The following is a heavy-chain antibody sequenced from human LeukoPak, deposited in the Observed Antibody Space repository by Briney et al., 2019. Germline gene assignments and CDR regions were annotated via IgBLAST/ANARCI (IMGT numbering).Heavy chain of an antibody. CDR3: ARDSNRPGEPFDY. Sequence: GASVKVSCKASGYTFTSYGISWMRQAPGQGLEWMGIINPSGGSTSYAQKFQGRVTMTRDISTSTVYMELSSLRSEDTAVYYCARDSNRPGEPFDYWGQGTLVTVSS. D-gene: IGHD1-14*01. J-gene: IGHJ4*02. CDR1: GYTFTSYG. CDR2: INPSGGST. V-gene: IGHV1-46*01.